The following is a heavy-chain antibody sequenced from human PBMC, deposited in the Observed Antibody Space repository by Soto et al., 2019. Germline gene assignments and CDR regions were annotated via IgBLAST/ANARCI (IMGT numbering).Heavy chain of an antibody. CDR2: INPNGGST. CDR1: SDAFTSYY. J-gene: IGHJ5*02. Sequence: VKGSCPSPSDAFTSYYIHWLRQAPGHGLKWMGIINPNGGSTRFAQTFQGRITMTTDTSTSTVYMELRSLRSEDTAVYYCARSSGGGVGIIIEDSTWLDPWGQGAPVTVAS. V-gene: IGHV1-46*01. CDR3: ARSSGGGVGIIIEDSTWLDP. D-gene: IGHD3-16*02.